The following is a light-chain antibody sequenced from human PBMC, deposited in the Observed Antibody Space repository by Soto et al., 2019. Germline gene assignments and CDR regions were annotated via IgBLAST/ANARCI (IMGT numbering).Light chain of an antibody. Sequence: QSVLTQPPSASGSPGQSVTISCTGTSSDVGSYKYVSWYQQHPGKAPKLMIYEVSQRPSGVPDRFSGSKSGNTASLTVSGLQADDEADYYCSSYAGSNNPVVFGGGTKLTVL. V-gene: IGLV2-8*01. CDR2: EVS. CDR3: SSYAGSNNPVV. J-gene: IGLJ2*01. CDR1: SSDVGSYKY.